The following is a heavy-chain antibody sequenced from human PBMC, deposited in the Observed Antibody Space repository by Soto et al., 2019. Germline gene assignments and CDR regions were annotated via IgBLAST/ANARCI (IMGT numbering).Heavy chain of an antibody. Sequence: SETLSLTCTVSGGSINSYYWSWIRQPPGKGLEWIGYIYYSGSTNYNPSLKSRVTISVDTSKNQFSLKLSSVTAADTAVYYCARDLPPSYDSSGYSVFDIWGQGTMVTVSS. CDR2: IYYSGST. CDR3: ARDLPPSYDSSGYSVFDI. D-gene: IGHD3-22*01. J-gene: IGHJ3*02. V-gene: IGHV4-59*01. CDR1: GGSINSYY.